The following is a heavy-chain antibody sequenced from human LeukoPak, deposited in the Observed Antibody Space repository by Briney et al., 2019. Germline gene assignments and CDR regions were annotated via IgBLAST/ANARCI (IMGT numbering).Heavy chain of an antibody. CDR2: IYTSGST. J-gene: IGHJ4*02. Sequence: IPSETLSLTCTVSCGSISSSSYYWGWIRQPAGKGLEWIGRIYTSGSTNYNPSLKSRVPISVDTSKNQFSLKLSSVTAADTAVYYCARGKSRVRGGYFDYWGQGTLVTVSS. CDR3: ARGKSRVRGGYFDY. V-gene: IGHV4-39*07. CDR1: CGSISSSSYY. D-gene: IGHD3-10*01.